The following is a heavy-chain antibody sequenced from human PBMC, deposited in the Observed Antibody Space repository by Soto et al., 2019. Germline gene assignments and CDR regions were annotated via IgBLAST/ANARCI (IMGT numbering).Heavy chain of an antibody. J-gene: IGHJ4*02. D-gene: IGHD6-6*01. CDR2: INHSGST. CDR1: GGSFSDYY. Sequence: QVLLQQWGAGLLKHSETLSLTCAVYGGSFSDYYWSWIRQPPGKGLEWIGEINHSGSTNYNPSLKSRVTISVDTSKSQFSLKLSSVTAADTAVYYCARTSRFEYWGQGTLVTVSS. CDR3: ARTSRFEY. V-gene: IGHV4-34*01.